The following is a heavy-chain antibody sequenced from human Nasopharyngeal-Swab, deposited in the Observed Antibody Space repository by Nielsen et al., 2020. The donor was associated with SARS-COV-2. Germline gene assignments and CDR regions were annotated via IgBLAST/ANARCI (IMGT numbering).Heavy chain of an antibody. J-gene: IGHJ6*02. CDR2: IYYSGST. D-gene: IGHD6-13*01. V-gene: IGHV4-39*07. CDR1: GGSISSSSYY. CDR3: ARGGSSSWYGYYYYGMDV. Sequence: GSLRLSCTVSGGSISSSSYYWGWIRQPPGKGLEWIGSIYYSGSTYYNPSLKSRVTISVDTSKNQFSLKLSSVTAADTAVYYCARGGSSSWYGYYYYGMDVWGQGTTVTVSS.